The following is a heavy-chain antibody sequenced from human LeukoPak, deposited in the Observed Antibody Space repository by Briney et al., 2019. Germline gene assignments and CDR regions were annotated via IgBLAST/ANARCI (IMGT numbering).Heavy chain of an antibody. CDR1: GFSVSTNY. CDR2: IYSGGST. D-gene: IGHD6-19*01. CDR3: ARDQRGWSSLGYLYYYMDV. Sequence: GGSLRLSCAASGFSVSTNYMNWVRQAPGKGLDWVSVIYSGGSTYYADSVKGRFIISRDSSKNTLYFQMNSLRAEDTAVYYCARDQRGWSSLGYLYYYMDVWGKGTTVTISS. V-gene: IGHV3-53*01. J-gene: IGHJ6*03.